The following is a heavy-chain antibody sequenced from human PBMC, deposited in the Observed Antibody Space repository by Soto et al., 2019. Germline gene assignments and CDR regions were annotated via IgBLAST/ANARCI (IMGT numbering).Heavy chain of an antibody. CDR3: AATRETGTTAYFDY. CDR2: IYYSGST. D-gene: IGHD1-1*01. V-gene: IGHV4-61*01. J-gene: IGHJ4*02. Sequence: PSETLSLTCTVSGGSVSSGNYYWSWIRQPPGKGLEWIGYIYYSGSTNYNPSLKSRVTISVDTSKNQFSLKLSSVTAADTAVYYCAATRETGTTAYFDYWGQGTLVTSPQ. CDR1: GGSVSSGNYY.